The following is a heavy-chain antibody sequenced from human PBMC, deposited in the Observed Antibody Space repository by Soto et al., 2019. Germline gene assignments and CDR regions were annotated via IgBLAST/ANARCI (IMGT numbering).Heavy chain of an antibody. CDR1: GYTFTGYY. J-gene: IGHJ6*02. Sequence: ASVKVSCKASGYTFTGYYMHWVRQAPGQGLEWMGCINPNSGGTNYAHKFQGRVTMTRDTYISTAYMELSRLRSYDTAVYYCARELAAAGTYSYYGMDXWGQGTTVTVS. D-gene: IGHD6-13*01. CDR3: ARELAAAGTYSYYGMDX. V-gene: IGHV1-2*07. CDR2: INPNSGGT.